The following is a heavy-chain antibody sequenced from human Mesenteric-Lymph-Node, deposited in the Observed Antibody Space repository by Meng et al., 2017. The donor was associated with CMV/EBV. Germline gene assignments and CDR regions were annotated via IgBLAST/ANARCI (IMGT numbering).Heavy chain of an antibody. D-gene: IGHD3-22*01. V-gene: IGHV3-53*01. CDR3: ARGWYYDSMCSY. CDR2: IYSGGST. Sequence: GGSLRLSCAASGFTVSSNYMSWVRQASGKGLEWVSVIYSGGSTYYADSVKGRFTISRDNSKNTLYLQMNSLRAEDTAVYYCARGWYYDSMCSYWGQGTLVTVSS. J-gene: IGHJ4*02. CDR1: GFTVSSNY.